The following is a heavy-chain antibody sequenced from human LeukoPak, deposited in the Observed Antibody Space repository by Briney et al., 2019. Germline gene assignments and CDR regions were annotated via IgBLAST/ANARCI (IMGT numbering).Heavy chain of an antibody. CDR1: GFTFSSYS. Sequence: GGSLRLSCAASGFTFSSYSMNWVRQAPGKGLEWISYISSSISTIYYADSVKGRFTISRDNAKNSLSLQMNSLRAEDTAVYYCARGAYYYEDWGQGTLVTVSS. J-gene: IGHJ4*02. CDR3: ARGAYYYED. V-gene: IGHV3-48*01. D-gene: IGHD3-22*01. CDR2: ISSSISTI.